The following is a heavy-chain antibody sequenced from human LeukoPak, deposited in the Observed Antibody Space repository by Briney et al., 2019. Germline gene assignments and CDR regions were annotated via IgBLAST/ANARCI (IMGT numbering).Heavy chain of an antibody. CDR2: ISWNSGSI. Sequence: GRSLRLSCAASGFTFDDYAMHWVRQAPGKGLEWVSGISWNSGSIGYADSVKGRFTISRDNAKNSLYLQMNSLRAEDTALYYCAKVRFSGSYPYDAFDIWGQGTMVTVSS. J-gene: IGHJ3*02. D-gene: IGHD3-10*01. CDR1: GFTFDDYA. V-gene: IGHV3-9*01. CDR3: AKVRFSGSYPYDAFDI.